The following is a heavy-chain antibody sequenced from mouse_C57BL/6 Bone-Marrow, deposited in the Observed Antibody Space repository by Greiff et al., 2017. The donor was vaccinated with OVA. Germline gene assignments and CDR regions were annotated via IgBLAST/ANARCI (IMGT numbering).Heavy chain of an antibody. V-gene: IGHV1-81*01. CDR2: IYPRSGNT. J-gene: IGHJ3*01. Sequence: VQLQQSGAELARPGASVKLSCKASGYTFTSYGISWVKQRTGQGLEWSGEIYPRSGNTYYNEKFKGKATLTADKSSSTAYMELRSLTSEDSAVYFCARRIRFAYWGQGTLVTVSA. CDR3: ARRIRFAY. CDR1: GYTFTSYG.